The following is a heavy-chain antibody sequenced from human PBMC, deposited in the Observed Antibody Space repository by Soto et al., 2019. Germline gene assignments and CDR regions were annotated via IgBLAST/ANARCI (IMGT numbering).Heavy chain of an antibody. J-gene: IGHJ5*02. V-gene: IGHV3-11*01. CDR2: ISSSGSTI. CDR3: ARVHCSSTSCYAGQGNNWFDP. CDR1: GFTFSDYY. D-gene: IGHD2-2*01. Sequence: GGSLRLSCAASGFTFSDYYMSWIRQAPGKGLEWVSYISSSGSTIYYADSVKGRFTISRDNAKNSLYLQMNSLRAEDTAGYYCARVHCSSTSCYAGQGNNWFDPWGQGTLVTVSS.